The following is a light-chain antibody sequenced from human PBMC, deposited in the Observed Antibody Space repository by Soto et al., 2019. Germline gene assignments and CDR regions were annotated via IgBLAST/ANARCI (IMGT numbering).Light chain of an antibody. CDR2: EVS. CDR1: SSDVGGYNY. J-gene: IGLJ1*01. V-gene: IGLV2-14*01. CDR3: SSYTSSSTLDV. Sequence: QSVLTQPASVSGSPGQSITISCTGTSSDVGGYNYVSWYQQQAGKAPKLMIYEVSNRPSGVSNRFSGSKSGNTASLTISGLQAEDEADYYCSSYTSSSTLDVFGTGTKLTVL.